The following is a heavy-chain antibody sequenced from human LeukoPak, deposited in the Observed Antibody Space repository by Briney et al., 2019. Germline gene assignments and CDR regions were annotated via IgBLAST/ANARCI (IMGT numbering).Heavy chain of an antibody. J-gene: IGHJ4*02. CDR3: ARVKRKYQLLKPLHETPSHYFDY. D-gene: IGHD2-2*01. CDR1: GGSISSSSYY. Sequence: PSETLSLTCTVSGGSISSSSYYWGWIRQPPGTGLEWIGSIYYSGSTYYNPSLKSRVTISVDTSKNQFSLKLSSVTAADTAVYYCARVKRKYQLLKPLHETPSHYFDYWGQGTLVTVSS. V-gene: IGHV4-39*07. CDR2: IYYSGST.